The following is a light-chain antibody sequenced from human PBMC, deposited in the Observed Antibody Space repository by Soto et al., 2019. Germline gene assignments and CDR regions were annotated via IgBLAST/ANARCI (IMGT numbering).Light chain of an antibody. Sequence: EKVMTQSPATLSVSAGERASLSCRASQSVSNSLAWYQQKPGQAPRLLIYDASTRATGIPARFSGSASGTEFTLTISSLQSEDSAVYYCQQYNQWSLTFGGGTKVDIK. CDR1: QSVSNS. J-gene: IGKJ4*01. CDR2: DAS. CDR3: QQYNQWSLT. V-gene: IGKV3-15*01.